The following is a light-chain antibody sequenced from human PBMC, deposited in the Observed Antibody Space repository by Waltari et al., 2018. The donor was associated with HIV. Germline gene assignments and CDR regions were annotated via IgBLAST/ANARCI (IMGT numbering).Light chain of an antibody. V-gene: IGLV2-14*03. CDR2: AVS. CDR3: CSYAGSSFYV. J-gene: IGLJ1*01. CDR1: SSDIGAYNY. Sequence: QSGLTQPASVSGSPGQSITISCTGSSSDIGAYNYVSWSQQYPGKAPTLIIYAVSNRPSGVSNRFSGSKSGNTASLTISGLQAEDEADYYCCSYAGSSFYVFGTGTQVTVL.